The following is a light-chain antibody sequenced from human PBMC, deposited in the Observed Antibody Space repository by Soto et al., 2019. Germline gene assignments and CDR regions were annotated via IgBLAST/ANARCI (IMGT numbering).Light chain of an antibody. CDR1: QDISNY. J-gene: IGKJ4*01. Sequence: DIQMTQSPSSLSASVGDRVTITCQASQDISNYLNWYQQKPGKAPKLLIYDASNLETGVPSRFSGSGSGTDFTFTISSLQPEDIATXXXXXXXXXPLTFGGGTKVDIK. V-gene: IGKV1-33*01. CDR3: XXXXXXPLT. CDR2: DAS.